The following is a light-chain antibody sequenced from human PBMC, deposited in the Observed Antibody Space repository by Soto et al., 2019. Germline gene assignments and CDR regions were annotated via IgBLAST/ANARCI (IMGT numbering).Light chain of an antibody. CDR1: SSDVGGYNY. CDR2: DVS. CDR3: SSYTTSSTRV. Sequence: QSALTQPASVSGSPGQSITMSCTGTSSDVGGYNYVSWYQQHPGKAPKLMIYDVSNRPSGVSNRFSGSKTGNTASLTISGLQAEDEADYYCSSYTTSSTRVFGRGTKLTVL. V-gene: IGLV2-14*01. J-gene: IGLJ2*01.